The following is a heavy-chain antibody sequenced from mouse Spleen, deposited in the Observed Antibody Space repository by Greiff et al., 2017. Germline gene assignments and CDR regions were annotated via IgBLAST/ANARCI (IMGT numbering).Heavy chain of an antibody. D-gene: IGHD1-1*01. CDR1: GFTFTDYY. CDR3: ARNYYDGRDYAMDY. Sequence: EVQVVESGGGLVQPGGSLSLSCAASGFTFTDYYMSWVRQPPGKALEWLGFIRNKANGYTTEYSASVKGRFTISRDNSQSILYLQMNALRAEDSATYYCARNYYDGRDYAMDYWGQGTSVTVSS. CDR2: IRNKANGYTT. V-gene: IGHV7-3*01. J-gene: IGHJ4*01.